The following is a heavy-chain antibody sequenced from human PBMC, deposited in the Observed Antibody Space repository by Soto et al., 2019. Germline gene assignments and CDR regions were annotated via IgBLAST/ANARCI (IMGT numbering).Heavy chain of an antibody. V-gene: IGHV1-18*04. D-gene: IGHD4-17*01. J-gene: IGHJ6*02. CDR3: ARATTVGYYYYYGMDV. CDR1: GYTFTSYG. CDR2: ISAYNGNT. Sequence: ASVKVSCKASGYTFTSYGISWVRQAPGQGLEWMGWISAYNGNTNYAQKLQGRVTMTTDTSTSTAYMELRSLRSDDTAMYYCARATTVGYYYYYGMDVWGQGTTVTVSS.